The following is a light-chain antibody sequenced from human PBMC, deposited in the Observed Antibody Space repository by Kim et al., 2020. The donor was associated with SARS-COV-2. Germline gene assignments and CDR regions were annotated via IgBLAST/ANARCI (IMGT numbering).Light chain of an antibody. Sequence: GQSVTISCAGTSSDFGGYNYVSWYQQHPGKAPKLIVYGVNKRPSGVPDRFSGSKSGNTASLTVSGLQAEDEADYYCSSSAGSINVFGSGTKVTVL. CDR1: SSDFGGYNY. J-gene: IGLJ1*01. V-gene: IGLV2-8*01. CDR2: GVN. CDR3: SSSAGSINV.